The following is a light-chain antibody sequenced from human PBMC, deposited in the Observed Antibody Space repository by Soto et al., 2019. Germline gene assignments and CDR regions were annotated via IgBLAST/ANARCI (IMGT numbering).Light chain of an antibody. CDR1: SSNIGNNA. V-gene: IGLV1-36*01. J-gene: IGLJ3*02. CDR3: AAWDDSLNGRV. Sequence: QSVLTQPPSVSEAPRQRVTISCSGSSSNIGNNAVNWYQQLPGKAPKLLIYYDDLLPSGVSDRFSGSKSGTSASLAISGLQSEDEADYYCAAWDDSLNGRVFGGGTKLTFL. CDR2: YDD.